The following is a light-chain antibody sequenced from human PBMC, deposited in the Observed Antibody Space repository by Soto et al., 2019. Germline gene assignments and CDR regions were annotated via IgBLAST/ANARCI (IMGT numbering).Light chain of an antibody. CDR1: QNIGRF. CDR2: VAS. J-gene: IGKJ4*01. V-gene: IGKV1-39*01. CDR3: QQSFTTPLT. Sequence: DIQMTQSPSSLSASVGDRVTITCPASQNIGRFLNWHQQKPGKAPNVLINVASTLRGGVPSRFSGSGSGTDFNLTINSLQPEDFATYFCQQSFTTPLTFGGGTKVEIK.